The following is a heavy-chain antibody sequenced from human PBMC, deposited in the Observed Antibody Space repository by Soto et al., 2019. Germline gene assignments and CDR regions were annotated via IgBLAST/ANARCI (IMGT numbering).Heavy chain of an antibody. Sequence: QVQLRESGPGLVKPSETLSLACTVSGGSISSYYWSWIRQSAGKGLEWIGHIYTTGSTNYNPSLKSRVIMSVDTSKNQFSLKVYFVTAADTAVYYCARDALIAVAGMPSSFDYWGQGTLVTVSS. CDR1: GGSISSYY. J-gene: IGHJ4*02. CDR2: IYTTGST. V-gene: IGHV4-4*07. D-gene: IGHD6-19*01. CDR3: ARDALIAVAGMPSSFDY.